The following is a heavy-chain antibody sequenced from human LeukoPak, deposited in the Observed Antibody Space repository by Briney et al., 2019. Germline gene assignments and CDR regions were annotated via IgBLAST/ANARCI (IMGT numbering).Heavy chain of an antibody. V-gene: IGHV3-48*03. D-gene: IGHD2-21*01. J-gene: IGHJ4*02. CDR1: GFTFSNYE. Sequence: GGSLRLSCAASGFTFSNYEMNWVRQAPGKGLEWVSYINRSGGTIYYADSVKGRFTISRDNAKNSLYLQMNSLRAEDTAVYYCARDLSRLLYYFDYWGQGALVTVSS. CDR2: INRSGGTI. CDR3: ARDLSRLLYYFDY.